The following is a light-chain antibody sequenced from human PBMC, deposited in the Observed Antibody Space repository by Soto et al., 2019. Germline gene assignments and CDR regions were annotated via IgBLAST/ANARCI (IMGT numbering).Light chain of an antibody. V-gene: IGLV1-40*01. CDR1: SSNIGAGYD. J-gene: IGLJ2*01. CDR2: GNS. CDR3: QSYDSSLSVV. Sequence: QSVLTQPPSVSGAPGQRGTISCTGSSSNIGAGYDVHWYQQLPGTAPKLLIYGNSNRPSGVPDRFSGSKSGTSASLAITGLQAEDEADYYCQSYDSSLSVVFGGGTKHTVL.